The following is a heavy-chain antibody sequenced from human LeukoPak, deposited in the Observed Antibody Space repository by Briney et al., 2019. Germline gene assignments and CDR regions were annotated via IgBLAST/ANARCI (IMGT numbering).Heavy chain of an antibody. V-gene: IGHV3-23*01. J-gene: IGHJ4*02. Sequence: GGSLRLSCAASGFTFSNYAMRWVHQAPGKGLELVSGISGGGDSTYYADSVKGRFTISRDNAKNTLYLQMNSLRAEDTAVYYCARRSGIAVAGAFDYWGQGTLVTVSS. D-gene: IGHD6-19*01. CDR2: ISGGGDST. CDR3: ARRSGIAVAGAFDY. CDR1: GFTFSNYA.